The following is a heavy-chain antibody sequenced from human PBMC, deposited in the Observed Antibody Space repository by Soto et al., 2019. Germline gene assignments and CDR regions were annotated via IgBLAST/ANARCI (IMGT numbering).Heavy chain of an antibody. D-gene: IGHD2-2*01. V-gene: IGHV3-15*01. J-gene: IGHJ4*02. CDR3: TTSLGGYCSSTSCLGPLNGFDY. CDR1: GFTFSNAW. CDR2: IRSKADGGTT. Sequence: GGSLRLSCVASGFTFSNAWMSWVRQAPGKGLEWVGRIRSKADGGTTDYAAPVKGRFTISRDDSESTLYLQMNNLQTEDTAVYYCTTSLGGYCSSTSCLGPLNGFDYWGKGTLVTVSS.